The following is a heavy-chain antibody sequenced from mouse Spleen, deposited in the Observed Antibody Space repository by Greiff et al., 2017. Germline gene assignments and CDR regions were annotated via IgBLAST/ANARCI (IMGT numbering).Heavy chain of an antibody. V-gene: IGHV1-67*01. CDR3: ARGDYDGYAMDY. Sequence: VKLQESGPELVRPGESVKISCKGSGYTFTDYAMHWVKQSQAKSLEWIGVISIYYDNTNYNQKFKGKATMTVDKSSSTAYMELARLTSEDSAIYYCARGDYDGYAMDYWGQGTSVTVSS. CDR1: GYTFTDYA. D-gene: IGHD2-4*01. CDR2: ISIYYDNT. J-gene: IGHJ4*01.